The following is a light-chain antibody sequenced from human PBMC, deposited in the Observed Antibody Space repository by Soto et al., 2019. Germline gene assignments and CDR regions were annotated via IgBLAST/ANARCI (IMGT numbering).Light chain of an antibody. CDR1: QSAGTK. CDR3: QQYNDWPPSYT. J-gene: IGKJ2*01. V-gene: IGKV3-15*01. CDR2: DAS. Sequence: EIVMTQSPATLSVSPGERATLSCRASQSAGTKLAWYQQKPGQAPRLLIFDASTRATGVPARFSGSGSGADFTLTISSLQSEDFAVYYCQQYNDWPPSYTFGQGTKLEI.